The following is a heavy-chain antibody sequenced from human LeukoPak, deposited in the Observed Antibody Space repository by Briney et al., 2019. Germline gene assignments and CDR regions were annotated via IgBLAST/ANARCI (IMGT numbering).Heavy chain of an antibody. CDR1: GFTLSSYA. Sequence: GGSLRLSCAASGFTLSSYAMSWVRQGPGKGLEWVSAISGRGGSTYYADSGKGRLTISRDNTKNTLHLQITSLRAEDTAVYYCATERDGSRWYVNWFDPWGQGTLVTVSS. D-gene: IGHD6-13*01. J-gene: IGHJ5*02. CDR2: ISGRGGST. CDR3: ATERDGSRWYVNWFDP. V-gene: IGHV3-23*01.